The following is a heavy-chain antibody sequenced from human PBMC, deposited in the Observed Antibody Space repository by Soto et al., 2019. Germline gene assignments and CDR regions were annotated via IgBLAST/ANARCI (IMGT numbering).Heavy chain of an antibody. J-gene: IGHJ4*02. CDR3: AKETYYYGSSGYPDY. Sequence: PGGPLRLSWAAAGLTIGSYCMHWVSQAPGKGLEWVAVISYDGSNKYYADSVKGRFTISRDNSKNTLYLQMNSLRAEDTAVYYCAKETYYYGSSGYPDYWGQGTLVTVSS. V-gene: IGHV3-30*18. CDR1: GLTIGSYC. CDR2: ISYDGSNK. D-gene: IGHD3-22*01.